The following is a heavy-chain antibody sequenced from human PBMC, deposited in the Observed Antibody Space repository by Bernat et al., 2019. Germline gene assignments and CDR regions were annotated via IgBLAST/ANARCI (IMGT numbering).Heavy chain of an antibody. D-gene: IGHD2-15*01. CDR2: ISYDGSNK. V-gene: IGHV3-30*18. CDR3: AKDTGVVAATPYYYGMDV. Sequence: QVQLVESGGGVVQPGRSLRLSCAASGFTFSSYGMHWVRQAPGKGLEGVAVISYDGSNKDYADSVKGRFTISRDNSKNTLYLQMNSLRAEDTAVYYCAKDTGVVAATPYYYGMDVWGQGTTVTVSS. CDR1: GFTFSSYG. J-gene: IGHJ6*02.